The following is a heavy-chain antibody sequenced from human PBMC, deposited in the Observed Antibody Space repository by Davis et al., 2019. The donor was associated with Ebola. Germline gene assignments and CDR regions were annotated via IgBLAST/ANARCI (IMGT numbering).Heavy chain of an antibody. CDR3: ARDQNGPGATIDY. CDR1: GFTFSSYS. D-gene: IGHD1-26*01. Sequence: GGSLRLSCAASGFTFSSYSMNWVRQAPGKGLEWVSSISSSSSYIYYADSVKGRFTISRDNAKNSLYLQMNSLRADDTAVYFCARDQNGPGATIDYWGQGTLVTVSS. CDR2: ISSSSSYI. J-gene: IGHJ4*02. V-gene: IGHV3-21*01.